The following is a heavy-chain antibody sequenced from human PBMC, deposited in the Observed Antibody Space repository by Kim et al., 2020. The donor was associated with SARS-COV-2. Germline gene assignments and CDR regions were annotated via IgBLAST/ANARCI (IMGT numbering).Heavy chain of an antibody. Sequence: TNYTPSLKSRVTISVDTSKNQFSLKLSSVTAADTAVYYCARDTSGSLIDYWGQGTLVTVSS. V-gene: IGHV4-59*01. J-gene: IGHJ4*02. D-gene: IGHD1-26*01. CDR2: T. CDR3: ARDTSGSLIDY.